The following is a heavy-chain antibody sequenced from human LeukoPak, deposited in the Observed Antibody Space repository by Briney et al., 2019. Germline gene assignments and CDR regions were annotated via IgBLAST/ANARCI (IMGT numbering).Heavy chain of an antibody. V-gene: IGHV3-23*01. J-gene: IGHJ4*02. CDR1: GFTFDNYA. D-gene: IGHD3-10*01. Sequence: GGSLRLSCSASGFTFDNYAMSWVRQAPGKGLEWVSGISASGDITYYADSVKGRFTVSRDNSKSTLYLQMSSLRAEDTAVYYCAKDQGYYYGSGSYPDYWGQGTLVTVSS. CDR3: AKDQGYYYGSGSYPDY. CDR2: ISASGDIT.